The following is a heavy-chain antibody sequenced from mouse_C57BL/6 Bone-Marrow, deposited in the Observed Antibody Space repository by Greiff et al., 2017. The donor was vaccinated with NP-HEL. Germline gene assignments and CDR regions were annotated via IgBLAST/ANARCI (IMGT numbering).Heavy chain of an antibody. CDR2: IDPSDSYT. J-gene: IGHJ2*01. CDR3: ARYYYGSSYRFLDY. D-gene: IGHD1-1*01. V-gene: IGHV1-69*01. CDR1: GYTFTSYW. Sequence: QVQLQQPGAELVMPGASVKLSCKASGYTFTSYWMHWVKQRPGQGLEWIGEIDPSDSYTNYNQKFKGKSTLTVDKSSSTAYMQLSSLTSEDSAVYYCARYYYGSSYRFLDYWGQGTTLTVSS.